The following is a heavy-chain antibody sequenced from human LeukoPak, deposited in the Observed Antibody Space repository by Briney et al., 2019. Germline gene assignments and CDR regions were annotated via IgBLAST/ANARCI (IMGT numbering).Heavy chain of an antibody. D-gene: IGHD3-9*01. V-gene: IGHV3-48*04. CDR3: ARCKYYDILTGYDY. CDR1: GFAFGTYA. CDR2: ISSSSSTI. J-gene: IGHJ4*02. Sequence: GGSLRLSCAASGFAFGTYAMHWVRQAPGKGLEWVSYISSSSSTIYYADSVKGRFTISRDNAKNSLYLQMNSLRAEDTAVYYCARCKYYDILTGYDYWGQGTLVTVSS.